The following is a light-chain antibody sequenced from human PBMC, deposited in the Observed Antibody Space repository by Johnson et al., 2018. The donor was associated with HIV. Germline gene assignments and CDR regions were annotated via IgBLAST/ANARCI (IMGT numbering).Light chain of an antibody. J-gene: IGLJ1*01. V-gene: IGLV1-51*02. CDR1: SSNIGNIY. CDR3: GTWDSSLSAPYV. Sequence: QSVLTQPPSVSAAPGQKVTISCSGSSSNIGNIYISWYQHLPGTAPKLLIYENNKRPSGIPDRFSGSKSGTSATLGITGLQTGAEADYYCGTWDSSLSAPYVFGTGTKVTVL. CDR2: ENN.